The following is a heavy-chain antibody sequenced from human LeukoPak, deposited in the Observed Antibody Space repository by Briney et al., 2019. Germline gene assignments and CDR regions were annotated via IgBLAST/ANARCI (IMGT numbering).Heavy chain of an antibody. V-gene: IGHV3-66*01. Sequence: GGSLRLSCAASGFTVSSNYMSWVRQAPGKGLEGVSVIYSGGSTYYADSVKGRFTISRDNSRNTLYLQMNSLRAEDTAVYYCAREKTRSGYDWLDYWGQGTLVTVSS. D-gene: IGHD5-12*01. J-gene: IGHJ4*02. CDR2: IYSGGST. CDR1: GFTVSSNY. CDR3: AREKTRSGYDWLDY.